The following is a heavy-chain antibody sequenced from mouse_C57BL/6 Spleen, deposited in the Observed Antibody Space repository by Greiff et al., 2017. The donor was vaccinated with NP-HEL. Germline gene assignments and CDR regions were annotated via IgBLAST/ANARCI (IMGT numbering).Heavy chain of an antibody. Sequence: VQLQQSGAELVRPGASVKLSCTASGFNITDYYMHWVKQRPEQGLEWIGRIDPEDGDTEYAPKFQGKATMTADTSSNTAYLQLSSLTSEDTAVYYCTLIYYGNYEGFAYWGQGTLVTVSA. D-gene: IGHD2-1*01. V-gene: IGHV14-1*01. CDR1: GFNITDYY. CDR2: IDPEDGDT. J-gene: IGHJ3*01. CDR3: TLIYYGNYEGFAY.